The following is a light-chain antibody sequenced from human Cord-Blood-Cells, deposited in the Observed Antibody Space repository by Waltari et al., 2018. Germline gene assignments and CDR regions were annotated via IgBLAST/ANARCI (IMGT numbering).Light chain of an antibody. V-gene: IGLV2-14*01. CDR3: SSYTSSSTLV. Sequence: QSALTQPASVSGSPGQSITISCTGTSSDVGGYNYVSWYQQHPGKAPKLMIYEVSKRPSGVSNRVSGSKAGNTAALTISGLQAEDEADYYCSSYTSSSTLVFGTGTKVTVL. J-gene: IGLJ1*01. CDR1: SSDVGGYNY. CDR2: EVS.